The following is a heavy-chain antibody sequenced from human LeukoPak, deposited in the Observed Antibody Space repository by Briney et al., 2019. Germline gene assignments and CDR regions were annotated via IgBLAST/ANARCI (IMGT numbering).Heavy chain of an antibody. Sequence: PGVSLRLSCAASGFNFANHAMSWVRQTPGKGLEWVSAISGGGDITYYADSVKGRFTISRDKSKDTLYLQMNSLRAEDTAVYYCAKDSVDTAMVTDFDYWGQGTLVTVSS. D-gene: IGHD5-18*01. J-gene: IGHJ4*02. CDR2: ISGGGDIT. CDR1: GFNFANHA. V-gene: IGHV3-23*01. CDR3: AKDSVDTAMVTDFDY.